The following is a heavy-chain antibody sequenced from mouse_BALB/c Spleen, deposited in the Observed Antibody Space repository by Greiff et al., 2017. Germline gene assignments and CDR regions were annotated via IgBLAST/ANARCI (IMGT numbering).Heavy chain of an antibody. CDR1: GFTFSSYG. J-gene: IGHJ2*01. V-gene: IGHV5-6-3*01. Sequence: DVKLVESGGGLVQPGGSLKLSCAASGFTFSSYGMSWVRQTPDKRLELVATINSNGGSTYYPDSVKGRFTISRDNAKNTLYLQMSSLKSEDTAMYYCARVPSCDYWGQGTTLTVSS. CDR3: ARVPSCDY. CDR2: INSNGGST.